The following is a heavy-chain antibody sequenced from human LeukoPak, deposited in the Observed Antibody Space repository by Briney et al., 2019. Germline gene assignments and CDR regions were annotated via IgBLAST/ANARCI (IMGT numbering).Heavy chain of an antibody. D-gene: IGHD3-22*01. V-gene: IGHV3-9*01. CDR2: ISWNSGSI. Sequence: GGSLRLSCAASGFTFDDYAMHWVRQAPGKGLEWVSGISWNSGSIGYADSVKGRFTISRDNAKNSLYLQMNSLRAEDTALYYCAEGSGYDSSGYHDYWGQGTLVTVSS. J-gene: IGHJ4*02. CDR1: GFTFDDYA. CDR3: AEGSGYDSSGYHDY.